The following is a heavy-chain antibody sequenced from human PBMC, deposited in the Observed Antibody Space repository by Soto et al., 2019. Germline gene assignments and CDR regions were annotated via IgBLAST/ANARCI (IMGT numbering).Heavy chain of an antibody. V-gene: IGHV5-51*01. CDR2: IYPGDSDT. Sequence: PGESLKISCNGSGYSFTIYWIAWVRQMPGKGLEWMGIIYPGDSDTRYSPSFQGQVTISADKSISTAYLQWSSLKASDTAMYYCATHRYSGSPSLDYWGQGTLVTVSS. CDR1: GYSFTIYW. J-gene: IGHJ4*02. CDR3: ATHRYSGSPSLDY. D-gene: IGHD1-26*01.